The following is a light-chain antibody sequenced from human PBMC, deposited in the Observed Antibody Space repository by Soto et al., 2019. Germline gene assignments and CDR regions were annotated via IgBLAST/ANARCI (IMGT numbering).Light chain of an antibody. J-gene: IGKJ5*01. CDR2: AAS. Sequence: IQMTQSSSSLSASVGDRVTITCRASQSIANYLNWYQQKPGKAPKLLIYAASTLQSGVPSKFSGSGFGTDFTLTISSLQTEDFATYYCQQNYSPPPITFGQGTRLEI. CDR1: QSIANY. CDR3: QQNYSPPPIT. V-gene: IGKV1-39*01.